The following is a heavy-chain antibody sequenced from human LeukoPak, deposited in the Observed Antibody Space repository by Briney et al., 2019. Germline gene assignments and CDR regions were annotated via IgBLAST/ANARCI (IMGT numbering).Heavy chain of an antibody. Sequence: ASVKVSCKASGGTFSSYTISWVRQAPGQGLEWMGRIIPILGIANYAQKFQGRVTITRDTSISTAYMELSRLRSDDTAVYYCARPIAAARGLYWGQGTLVTVSS. D-gene: IGHD6-13*01. CDR1: GGTFSSYT. J-gene: IGHJ4*02. V-gene: IGHV1-69*02. CDR2: IIPILGIA. CDR3: ARPIAAARGLY.